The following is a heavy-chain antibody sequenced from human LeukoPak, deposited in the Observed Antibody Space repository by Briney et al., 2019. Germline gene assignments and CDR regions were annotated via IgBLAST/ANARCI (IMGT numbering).Heavy chain of an antibody. CDR2: IYYNGIS. Sequence: SETLSLTCTVSGGSISGYYWSWIRQPPGKGLEWIAYIYYNGISNYNPSLKSRVIISVDSSKNQFSLKLTSVTAADTAVYYCATAKPMTVAFDYWGQGTLVTVSS. J-gene: IGHJ4*02. V-gene: IGHV4-59*01. CDR1: GGSISGYY. CDR3: ATAKPMTVAFDY. D-gene: IGHD3-22*01.